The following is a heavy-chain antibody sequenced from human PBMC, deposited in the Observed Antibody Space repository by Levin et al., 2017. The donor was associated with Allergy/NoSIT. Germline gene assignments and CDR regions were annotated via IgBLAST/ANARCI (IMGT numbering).Heavy chain of an antibody. CDR3: ALAYGSGSYDY. J-gene: IGHJ4*02. CDR1: GFTFSSYA. D-gene: IGHD3-10*01. V-gene: IGHV3-30*04. CDR2: ISYDGSNK. Sequence: SCAASGFTFSSYAMHWVRQAPGKGLEWVAVISYDGSNKYYADSVKGRFTISRDNSKNTLYLQMNSLRAEDTAVYYCALAYGSGSYDYWGQGTLVTVSS.